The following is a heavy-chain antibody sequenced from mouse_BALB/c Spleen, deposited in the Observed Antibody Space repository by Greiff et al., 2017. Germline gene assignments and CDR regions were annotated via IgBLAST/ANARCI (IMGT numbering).Heavy chain of an antibody. CDR3: ANRYDKGYYFDY. CDR2: INPSSGYT. Sequence: VQLQQSGAELARPGASVKMSCKASGYTFTSYTMHWVKQRPGQGLEWIGYINPSSGYTNYNQKFKDKATLTADKSSSTAYMQLSSLTSEDSAVYYCANRYDKGYYFDYWGQGTTLTVSS. CDR1: GYTFTSYT. V-gene: IGHV1-4*01. J-gene: IGHJ2*01. D-gene: IGHD2-14*01.